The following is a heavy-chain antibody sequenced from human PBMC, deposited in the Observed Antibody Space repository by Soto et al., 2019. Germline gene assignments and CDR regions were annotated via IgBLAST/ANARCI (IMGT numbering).Heavy chain of an antibody. CDR1: GAPITSGAYS. Sequence: QLQLRESGSGLVKPSQTLSLTCTVSGAPITSGAYSWSWIRQPPGKGLEWIGFIYQSGSTHYNPSLKSRVTISFDRSKNHFSLQLTSLTAADTAVYYCARDMSGCRSSDCYLSGWFDPWGPGTLVTVSS. CDR3: ARDMSGCRSSDCYLSGWFDP. J-gene: IGHJ5*02. V-gene: IGHV4-30-2*01. CDR2: IYQSGST. D-gene: IGHD2-21*02.